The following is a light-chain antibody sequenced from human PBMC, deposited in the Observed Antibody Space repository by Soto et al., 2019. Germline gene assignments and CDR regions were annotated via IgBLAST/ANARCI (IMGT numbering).Light chain of an antibody. CDR3: QHYGSSPYT. J-gene: IGKJ2*01. CDR2: GAS. CDR1: QSVSSSY. Sequence: EIVLTQSPGPLSLSPGERATLSCRASQSVSSSYLAWYQQKPGQAPTLLIYGASSRATGIPDRFSGSGSGTDFTLTISRLEPEDFAVYYCQHYGSSPYTFGQGTKREI. V-gene: IGKV3-20*01.